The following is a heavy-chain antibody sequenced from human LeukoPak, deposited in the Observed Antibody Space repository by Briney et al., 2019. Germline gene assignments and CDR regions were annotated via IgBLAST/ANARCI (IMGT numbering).Heavy chain of an antibody. CDR3: ARGDSYGYFY. D-gene: IGHD5-18*01. Sequence: PGGSLRLSCAASGFTFSSYAMSWVRQAPGKGLEWVSSISSSSSYIYYADSVKGRFTISRDNAKNSLYLQMNSLRAEDTAVYYCARGDSYGYFYWGQGTLVTVSS. CDR2: ISSSSSYI. J-gene: IGHJ4*02. CDR1: GFTFSSYA. V-gene: IGHV3-21*01.